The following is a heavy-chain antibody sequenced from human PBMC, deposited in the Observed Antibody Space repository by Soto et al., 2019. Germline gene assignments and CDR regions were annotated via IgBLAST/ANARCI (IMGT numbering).Heavy chain of an antibody. J-gene: IGHJ6*02. D-gene: IGHD3-10*01. Sequence: PGGSLRLSCAASGFTFSSYWMSWVRQAPGKGLEWVANIKQDGSEKYYVDSVKGRFTISKDNAKNSLYLQMNSLRAEDTAVYYCARADTVWPYYYGSGFMDVWGQGTTVTVSS. CDR1: GFTFSSYW. V-gene: IGHV3-7*01. CDR2: IKQDGSEK. CDR3: ARADTVWPYYYGSGFMDV.